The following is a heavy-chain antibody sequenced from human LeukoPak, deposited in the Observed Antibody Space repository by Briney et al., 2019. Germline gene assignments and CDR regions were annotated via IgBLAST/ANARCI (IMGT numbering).Heavy chain of an antibody. CDR2: IYTSGST. Sequence: SETLSLTCTVSGGSISSYYWSWIRQPAGKGLEWIGRIYTSGSTNYNPSLKSRVTMSVDTSKNQFSLKLSSVTAADTAVYYCARTNPYSSPNYYYYYYMDVWGKGTTVTVSS. CDR3: ARTNPYSSPNYYYYYYMDV. J-gene: IGHJ6*03. D-gene: IGHD6-6*01. CDR1: GGSISSYY. V-gene: IGHV4-4*07.